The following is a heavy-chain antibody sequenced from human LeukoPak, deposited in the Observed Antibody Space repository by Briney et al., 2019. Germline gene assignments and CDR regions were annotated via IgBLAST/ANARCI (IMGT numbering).Heavy chain of an antibody. Sequence: PGGSLRLSCAASGFTVSTNHMSWVRQAPGKGLEWVSVIYSGGSTYYADSVKGRFTISRDNSKDSLSLQMNSLRGEDTAVYYCARVGGNRIYFDYWGQGTLVTVSS. CDR1: GFTVSTNH. CDR2: IYSGGST. D-gene: IGHD4-23*01. CDR3: ARVGGNRIYFDY. J-gene: IGHJ4*02. V-gene: IGHV3-66*01.